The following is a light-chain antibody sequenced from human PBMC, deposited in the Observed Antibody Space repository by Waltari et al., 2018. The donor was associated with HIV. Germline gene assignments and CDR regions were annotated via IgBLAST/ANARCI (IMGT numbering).Light chain of an antibody. J-gene: IGKJ2*03. Sequence: DIQMTQSPSSLSTSIGDRVIITCRASQTISGYLNWYQVQPGKAPKLLIYAASNLQSGIPSRFSGSGSGTDFTLTISRLQPEDFATYYCQQSFSLPFSFGPGTKLEIK. CDR1: QTISGY. CDR2: AAS. V-gene: IGKV1-39*01. CDR3: QQSFSLPFS.